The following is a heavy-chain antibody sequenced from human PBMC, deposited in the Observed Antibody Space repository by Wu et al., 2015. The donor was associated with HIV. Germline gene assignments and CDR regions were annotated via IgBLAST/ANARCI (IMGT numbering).Heavy chain of an antibody. CDR1: GDNFVSYT. D-gene: IGHD3-3*01. J-gene: IGHJ6*03. CDR3: ARDTVVTVFGVVPHYHYYYMDV. Sequence: QAQLVQSGAEVKKPGSSVRISCKASGDNFVSYTISWVRLAPGQGLEWLGGITPIFRTTHYAQKFQGRVTITTDESTITSYMELRSLRSDDTAMYYCARDTVVTVFGVVPHYHYYYMDVWGKGTTVTVSS. V-gene: IGHV1-69*05. CDR2: ITPIFRTT.